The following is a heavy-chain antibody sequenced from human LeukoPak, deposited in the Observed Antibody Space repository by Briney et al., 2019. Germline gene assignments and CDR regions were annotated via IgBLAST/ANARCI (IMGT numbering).Heavy chain of an antibody. V-gene: IGHV4-59*01. CDR3: ARGGFVGAVAGTVDY. CDR1: GGSISSYY. D-gene: IGHD6-19*01. Sequence: PSETLSLTCTVSGGSISSYYWSWIRQPPGKGLEWIGYIYYSGSTNYNPSLKSRVTISVDTSKNQFSLKLSSVTAADTAVYYCARGGFVGAVAGTVDYWGQGTLVTVSS. J-gene: IGHJ4*02. CDR2: IYYSGST.